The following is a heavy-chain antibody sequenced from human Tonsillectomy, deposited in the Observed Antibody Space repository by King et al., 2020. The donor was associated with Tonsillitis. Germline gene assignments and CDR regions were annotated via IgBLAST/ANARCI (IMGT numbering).Heavy chain of an antibody. CDR1: GFTFSRYW. CDR3: AGRYCRIAACYAASWNSCDN. Sequence: VQLVESGGGLVQPGGSLRLSCAASGFTFSRYWMTWVRQAPGKGLEWVANIKEDGSEKYYVDSVKGRFTISRDNAKNSLYLQMNSLRAEDTAVYSCAGRYCRIAACYAASWNSCDNWGQGTVVTVSS. V-gene: IGHV3-7*01. J-gene: IGHJ4*02. D-gene: IGHD2-2*01. CDR2: IKEDGSEK.